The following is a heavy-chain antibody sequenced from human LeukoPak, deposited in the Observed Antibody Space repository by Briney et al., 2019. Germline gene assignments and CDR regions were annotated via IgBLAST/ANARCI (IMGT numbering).Heavy chain of an antibody. CDR1: GFTFSSYG. CDR3: AKVYDSSGPYFDY. V-gene: IGHV3-30*18. CDR2: ISYDGSNK. D-gene: IGHD3-22*01. J-gene: IGHJ4*02. Sequence: PGGSLRLSCAASGFTFSSYGMHWVRQAPGKGLEWVAVISYDGSNKYYADSVKGRFTISRDNSKNTLYLQMNSLRAEDTAVYYCAKVYDSSGPYFDYWGQGTLVTVSS.